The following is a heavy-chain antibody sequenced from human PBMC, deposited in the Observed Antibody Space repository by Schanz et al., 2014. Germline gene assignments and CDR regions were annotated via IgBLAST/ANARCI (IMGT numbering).Heavy chain of an antibody. CDR2: ISSGGGST. CDR1: GFSFTTYA. D-gene: IGHD3-10*01. J-gene: IGHJ3*02. Sequence: ESGGGLVQPGGSLRLSCASSGFSFTTYAMSWVRQAPGKGLEWVSSISSGGGSTYYADSVKGRFTISRDNSKNTLYLQMKSLRAEDTAVYYCAKGRFGELSAFDIWGQGTMVTVSS. CDR3: AKGRFGELSAFDI. V-gene: IGHV3-23*01.